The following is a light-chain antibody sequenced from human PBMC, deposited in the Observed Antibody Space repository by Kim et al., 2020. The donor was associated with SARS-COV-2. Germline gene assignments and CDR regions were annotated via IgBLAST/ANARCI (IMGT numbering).Light chain of an antibody. CDR1: DIERKS. V-gene: IGLV3-21*01. J-gene: IGLJ2*01. Sequence: APGEPATITCGGNDIERKSGHWYQQRPGPAPALVIYFDKDRPSGIPERFSGSNSENSATLTISRVEVGDEADYYCQVWDSSTDHVIFGGGTQLTVL. CDR2: FDK. CDR3: QVWDSSTDHVI.